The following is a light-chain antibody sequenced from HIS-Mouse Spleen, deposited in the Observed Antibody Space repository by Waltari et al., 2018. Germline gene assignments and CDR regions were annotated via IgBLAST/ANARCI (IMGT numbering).Light chain of an antibody. CDR3: YSTDSSGNHRV. J-gene: IGLJ2*01. CDR1: ALPKKY. CDR2: EDS. Sequence: SYELTQPPSVSVSPGQTARTTCSADALPKKYAYWYQQKSGQAPVLVIYEDSKRPSGIHERFSGSSSGTMATLTISGAQVEDEADYYCYSTDSSGNHRVFGGGTKLTVL. V-gene: IGLV3-10*01.